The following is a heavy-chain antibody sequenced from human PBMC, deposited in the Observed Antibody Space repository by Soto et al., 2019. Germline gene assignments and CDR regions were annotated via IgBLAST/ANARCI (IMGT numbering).Heavy chain of an antibody. CDR2: IYYSGST. J-gene: IGHJ4*02. CDR3: EREGRIQLYYYLDY. V-gene: IGHV4-31*03. CDR1: GGSISSGGYY. D-gene: IGHD5-18*01. Sequence: SETLSLTCTVSGGSISSGGYYWSWIRQHPGKGLEWIGYIYYSGSTYYNPSLKSRVTISVDTSKNQFSLKLSSVTAADTAVYYCEREGRIQLYYYLDYWGQGTLVTVSS.